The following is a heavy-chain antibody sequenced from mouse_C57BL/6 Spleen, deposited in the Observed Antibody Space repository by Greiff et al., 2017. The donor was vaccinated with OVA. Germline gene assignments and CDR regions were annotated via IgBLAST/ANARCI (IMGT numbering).Heavy chain of an antibody. CDR3: ARKAWDY. Sequence: VQLQQPGAELVMPGASVKLSCKASGYTFTSYWMHWVKQRPGQGLEWIGEIDPSDSYTNYNQKFKGKSTLTVDKSSSTAYMQRSSLTSENAAVYYCARKAWDYWGQGTTLTVSS. V-gene: IGHV1-69*01. CDR1: GYTFTSYW. CDR2: IDPSDSYT. J-gene: IGHJ2*01.